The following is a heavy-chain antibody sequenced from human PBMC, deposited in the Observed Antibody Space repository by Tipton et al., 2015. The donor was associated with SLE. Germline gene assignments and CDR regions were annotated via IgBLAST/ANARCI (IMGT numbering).Heavy chain of an antibody. CDR2: IGTAGDT. V-gene: IGHV3-13*04. CDR1: GFTFSSYD. J-gene: IGHJ4*02. Sequence: SLRLSCAASGFTFSSYDMHWVRQATGKGLEWVSAIGTAGDTYYPGSVKGRFTISRENAKNSLYLQMNSLRAGDTAVYYCAKEGAAAGTFDYWGQGTLVTVSS. D-gene: IGHD6-13*01. CDR3: AKEGAAAGTFDY.